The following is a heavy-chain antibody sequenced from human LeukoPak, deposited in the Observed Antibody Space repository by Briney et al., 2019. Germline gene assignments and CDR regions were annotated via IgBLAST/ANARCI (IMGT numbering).Heavy chain of an antibody. V-gene: IGHV3-23*01. CDR1: GFTFSSYA. D-gene: IGHD3-3*01. CDR2: ISGSGGST. Sequence: PGGSLRLSCAASGFTFSSYAMSWVRQAPGKGLEWVSAISGSGGSTYYADSVKGRFTISRDNSKNTLYLQMNSLRAEDTAVYYRAKEEGIVTWGPPYDVWSGQTSDPWGQGTLVTVSS. J-gene: IGHJ5*02. CDR3: AKEEGIVTWGPPYDVWSGQTSDP.